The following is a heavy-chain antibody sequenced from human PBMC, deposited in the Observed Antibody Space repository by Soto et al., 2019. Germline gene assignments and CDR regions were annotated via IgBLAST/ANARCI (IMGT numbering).Heavy chain of an antibody. CDR2: IIPIFGTA. CDR1: GGTFSSYA. J-gene: IGHJ5*02. V-gene: IGHV1-69*06. D-gene: IGHD2-15*01. CDR3: ARRGYCRGGSCYGWFDP. Sequence: QVQLVQSGAEVKKPGSSMKVSCKASGGTFSSYAISWVRQAPGQGLEWMGGIIPIFGTANYAQKFQGRVTITADKSTSTAYMELSSLRSEDTAVYYCARRGYCRGGSCYGWFDPWGQGTLVTVSS.